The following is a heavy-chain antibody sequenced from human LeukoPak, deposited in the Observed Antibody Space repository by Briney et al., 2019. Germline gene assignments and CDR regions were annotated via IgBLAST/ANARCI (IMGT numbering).Heavy chain of an antibody. V-gene: IGHV3-30*03. J-gene: IGHJ4*02. CDR3: ARDANNYFDY. D-gene: IGHD4/OR15-4a*01. CDR1: GFIFTAYG. CDR2: ISHDLTYQ. Sequence: GGSLRLSCAASGFIFTAYGMNWVRQAPGKGLEWVAVISHDLTYQAYADSVKGRFTISRDDSKNTLYVQMNSLRTEDTAFYYCARDANNYFDYWGLGTLVTVSS.